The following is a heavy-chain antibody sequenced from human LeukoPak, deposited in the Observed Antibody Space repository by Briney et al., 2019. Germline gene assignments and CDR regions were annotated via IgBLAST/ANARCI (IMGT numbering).Heavy chain of an antibody. V-gene: IGHV3-7*01. D-gene: IGHD3-16*01. J-gene: IGHJ4*02. CDR1: GFTFSNLW. CDR3: VLGAVDN. Sequence: GGSLRLSCAASGFTFSNLWMSWARQAPGKGLEWLANIKQDGSQKNYVNSVRGRFTISRDNAKNSLYLQMNSLRAEDTAIYYCVLGAVDNWGQGTLATVSS. CDR2: IKQDGSQK.